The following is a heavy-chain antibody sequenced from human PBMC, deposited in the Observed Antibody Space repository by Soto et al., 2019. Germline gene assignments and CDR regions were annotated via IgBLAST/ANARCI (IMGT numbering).Heavy chain of an antibody. V-gene: IGHV3-74*01. Sequence: GGSLRLSCVVSGFTFSSSWMHWVRQGPGKGLVWVSSVSPSGSNTYYADSVKGRFTMSRDNSENRLHLQMNSLRAEDTAVYFCARRDNSGWYSLDYWGQGTPVTVSS. J-gene: IGHJ4*02. CDR1: GFTFSSSW. CDR2: VSPSGSNT. CDR3: ARRDNSGWYSLDY. D-gene: IGHD6-19*01.